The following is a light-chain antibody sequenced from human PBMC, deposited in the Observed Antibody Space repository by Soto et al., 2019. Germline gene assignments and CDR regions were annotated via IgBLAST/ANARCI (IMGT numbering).Light chain of an antibody. CDR1: QGINNY. V-gene: IGKV1-9*01. Sequence: DIQLTQSPSFLSASVGDRVTITCRASQGINNYLAWYQQKPGKAPKLLIYSASTLQSGVPSRFSGSGSGTVFTLTISSLQPEDFATYYCQQLNSYLSITFGQGTRLEIE. CDR3: QQLNSYLSIT. CDR2: SAS. J-gene: IGKJ5*01.